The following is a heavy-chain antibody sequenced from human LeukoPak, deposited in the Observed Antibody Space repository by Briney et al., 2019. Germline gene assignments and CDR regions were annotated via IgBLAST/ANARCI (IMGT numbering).Heavy chain of an antibody. D-gene: IGHD3-10*01. CDR2: ISSNGGST. CDR1: GFTFSSYA. CDR3: ARAYYGSGSYGDY. V-gene: IGHV3-64D*06. Sequence: GGSLRLSCSASGFTFSSYAMHWVRQAPGKGLEYVSAISSNGGSTYYADSVKGRFTISRDNSKNTLYLQMSSLRAEDTAVYYCARAYYGSGSYGDYWGQGTLVTVSS. J-gene: IGHJ4*02.